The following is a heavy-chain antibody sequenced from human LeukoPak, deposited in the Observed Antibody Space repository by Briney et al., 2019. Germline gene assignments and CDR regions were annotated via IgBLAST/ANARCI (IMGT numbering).Heavy chain of an antibody. Sequence: GRSLRLSCTASGFTFGDYAMSWVRQAPGKGLEWVGFIRSKAYGGTTEYAASVKGRFTISRDDSKSIAYLQMSSLKTEDTAVYYCTRDLRWLAYDYWGQGTLVTVSS. CDR3: TRDLRWLAYDY. D-gene: IGHD6-19*01. J-gene: IGHJ4*02. CDR2: IRSKAYGGTT. V-gene: IGHV3-49*04. CDR1: GFTFGDYA.